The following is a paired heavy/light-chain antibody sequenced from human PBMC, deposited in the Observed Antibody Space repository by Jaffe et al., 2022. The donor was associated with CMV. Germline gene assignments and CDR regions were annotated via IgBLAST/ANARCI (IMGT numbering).Light chain of an antibody. CDR1: SGHSSYA. CDR3: QTWGTGIVV. V-gene: IGLV4-69*01. CDR2: LNSDGSH. J-gene: IGLJ2*01. Sequence: QLVLTQSPSASASLGASVKLTCTLSSGHSSYAIAWHHQQPDKGPRYLMKLNSDGSHNKGDGIPDRFSGSSSGAERYLTISSLQSEDEADYYCQTWGTGIVVFGGGTKLTVL.
Heavy chain of an antibody. Sequence: EVQLVQSGAEVKKPGESLKISCKGSGYSFGTYWIAWVRQMPGKGLEWMGIIYPGDSDTTYSPSFQGQVTISADKSISTAYLQWSSLKPSDTAKYYCARQRDSGGWSVGDAFDIWGQGAMVTVSS. V-gene: IGHV5-51*01. CDR2: IYPGDSDT. D-gene: IGHD6-19*01. J-gene: IGHJ3*02. CDR1: GYSFGTYW. CDR3: ARQRDSGGWSVGDAFDI.